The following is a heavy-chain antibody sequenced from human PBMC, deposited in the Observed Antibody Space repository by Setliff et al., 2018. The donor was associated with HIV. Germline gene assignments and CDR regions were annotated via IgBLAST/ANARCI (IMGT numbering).Heavy chain of an antibody. D-gene: IGHD4-17*01. CDR2: IYYSGSI. Sequence: SETLSLTCTVSGGSISSYYWSWIRQPPGKGLEWIGSIYYSGSIYYNPSLKSRVTMSVDTSKNQFSLKLSSVTAVDTAVYYCAKKGNGDYHFDYWGQGTLVTVSS. CDR1: GGSISSYY. CDR3: AKKGNGDYHFDY. V-gene: IGHV4-59*04. J-gene: IGHJ4*02.